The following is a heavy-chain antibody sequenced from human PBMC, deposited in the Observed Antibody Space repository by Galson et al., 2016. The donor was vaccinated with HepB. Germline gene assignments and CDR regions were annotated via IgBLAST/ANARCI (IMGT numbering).Heavy chain of an antibody. CDR2: ISNSNGGT. V-gene: IGHV3-23*01. D-gene: IGHD3-10*01. J-gene: IGHJ6*02. CDR3: AKEVARGMVRGVISGRLYYYGLDV. CDR1: GFTFSSYA. Sequence: SLRLSCATSGFTFSSYAMSWVRQAPGKGLEWVSSISNSNGGTHYADSVKGRFTISRDTSKNTLFLQMNGLRAEDTAIYYCAKEVARGMVRGVISGRLYYYGLDVWGQRTTVTVSS.